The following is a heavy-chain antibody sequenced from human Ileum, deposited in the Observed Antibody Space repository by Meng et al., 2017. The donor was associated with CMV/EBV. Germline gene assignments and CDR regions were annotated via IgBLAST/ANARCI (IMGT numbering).Heavy chain of an antibody. V-gene: IGHV1-8*01. D-gene: IGHD2-2*01. J-gene: IGHJ6*02. Sequence: ASVKVSCKSSGYTFTSYDINWVRQATGQGLEWMGWMNPNSGHTVYAQGFEGRVTMTRKTSISTAYMELSSLRSEDTAVYYCARCCSSTSTNGMDVWGQGTMVTVSS. CDR2: MNPNSGHT. CDR3: ARCCSSTSTNGMDV. CDR1: GYTFTSYD.